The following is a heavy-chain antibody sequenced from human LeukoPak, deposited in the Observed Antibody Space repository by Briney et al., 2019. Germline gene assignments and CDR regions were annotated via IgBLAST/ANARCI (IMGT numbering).Heavy chain of an antibody. D-gene: IGHD2-8*01. CDR2: INHSGST. Sequence: SETLSLTCAVYGGSFSGYYWSWIRQPPGKGLEWIGEINHSGSTNYNPSLKSRVTISVDTSKNQFSLKLSSVTAADTAVYYCARGAVSYYFDYWGQGTLVTVSS. V-gene: IGHV4-34*01. J-gene: IGHJ4*02. CDR1: GGSFSGYY. CDR3: ARGAVSYYFDY.